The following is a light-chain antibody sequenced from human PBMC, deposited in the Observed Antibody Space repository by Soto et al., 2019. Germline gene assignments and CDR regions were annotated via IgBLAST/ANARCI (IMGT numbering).Light chain of an antibody. CDR1: QSVSSSH. CDR2: GGS. J-gene: IGKJ5*01. Sequence: IVMTQSPGTLSLSPGERATLSCRASQSVSSSHLAWYQQKPGQAPRRLIYGGSSRATGIPARFSGSGSGTEFTLTISSLQSEDFAVYYCQQYNNWPPITFGQGTRLEIK. CDR3: QQYNNWPPIT. V-gene: IGKV3-15*01.